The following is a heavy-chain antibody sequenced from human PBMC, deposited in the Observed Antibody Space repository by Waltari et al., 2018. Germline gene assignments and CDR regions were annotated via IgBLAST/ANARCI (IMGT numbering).Heavy chain of an antibody. J-gene: IGHJ5*02. CDR2: SSDGGGYT. D-gene: IGHD2-2*02. CDR3: AKDHGYSLPAGWFDP. Sequence: EVQLVESGGGLVQPGGSLSLSCAASGFTSFNYFLSWVRQAPGKGLEVNAASSDGGGYTYYADSVEGRFTISRDSSKNTIYLQMNSLRVEDTALYYCAKDHGYSLPAGWFDPWGQGTLVSVSS. V-gene: IGHV3-23*04. CDR1: GFTSFNYF.